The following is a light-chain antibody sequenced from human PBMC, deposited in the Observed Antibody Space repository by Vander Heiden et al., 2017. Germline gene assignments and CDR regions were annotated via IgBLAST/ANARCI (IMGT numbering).Light chain of an antibody. CDR2: GPS. CDR3: QQYGSSPLT. CDR1: QSVSSNY. Sequence: EIVLTQSPGTLSLSPGERATLSCRASQSVSSNYLAWYQQKPGQAPRLLMSGPSSRATGIPDRFSGSGSGTDFTLTISRLEPEDFAVYYCQQYGSSPLTFGPGTKVDIK. J-gene: IGKJ3*01. V-gene: IGKV3-20*01.